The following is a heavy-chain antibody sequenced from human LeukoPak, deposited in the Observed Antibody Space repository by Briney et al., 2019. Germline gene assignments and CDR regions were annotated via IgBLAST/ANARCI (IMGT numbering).Heavy chain of an antibody. CDR1: GYTFTSYD. CDR3: ARDLGSSWYSVFDY. V-gene: IGHV1-8*03. D-gene: IGHD6-13*01. CDR2: MNPNSGNT. J-gene: IGHJ4*02. Sequence: GASVKVSCKASGYTFTSYDINWVRQATGQGLEWMGWMNPNSGNTGYAQKFQGRVTITRNTSISTAYMELSSLRSEDTAVYYCARDLGSSWYSVFDYWGQGTLVTVSS.